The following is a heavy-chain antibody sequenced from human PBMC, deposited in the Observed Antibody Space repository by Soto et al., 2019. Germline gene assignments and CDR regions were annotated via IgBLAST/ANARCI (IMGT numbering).Heavy chain of an antibody. V-gene: IGHV1-8*01. CDR2: MNPNSGNT. J-gene: IGHJ5*02. CDR1: GYTFTSYD. CDR3: ARERAAAGSDWFDP. D-gene: IGHD6-13*01. Sequence: ASVKVSCKASGYTFTSYDINWVRQATGQGLEWMGWMNPNSGNTGYAQKFQGRVTMTRNTSISTAYMELSNLRSEDTAVYYCARERAAAGSDWFDPWGQGTPVTVSS.